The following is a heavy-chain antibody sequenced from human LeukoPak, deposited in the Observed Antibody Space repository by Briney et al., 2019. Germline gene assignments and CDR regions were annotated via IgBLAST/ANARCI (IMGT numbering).Heavy chain of an antibody. CDR1: AFTFSNYA. CDR3: AKDGVVKTSRPYYFDF. V-gene: IGHV3-23*01. Sequence: GGSLGLTCAASAFTFSNYAMTWVRQAPGKGLEWVSSISGIVSSTYYADSVKGRFTISRDNSRNTLYLQMNSLRAEDTAVYYCAKDGVVKTSRPYYFDFWGQGTLVTVSS. J-gene: IGHJ4*02. CDR2: ISGIVSST. D-gene: IGHD2-15*01.